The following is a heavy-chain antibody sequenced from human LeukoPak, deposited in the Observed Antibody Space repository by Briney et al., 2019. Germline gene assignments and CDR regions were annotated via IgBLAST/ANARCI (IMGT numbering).Heavy chain of an antibody. V-gene: IGHV3-23*01. CDR1: GFTFSNYA. CDR3: AKDGYDSSGYYGYFDY. CDR2: ISGSGGST. J-gene: IGHJ4*02. Sequence: QTGGSLRLSCAASGFTFSNYAMSWVRQAPGKGLEWVSAISGSGGSTYYADSVKGRFTISRDNSKNTLYLQMNSLRAEDTAVYYCAKDGYDSSGYYGYFDYWGQGTLVTVSS. D-gene: IGHD3-22*01.